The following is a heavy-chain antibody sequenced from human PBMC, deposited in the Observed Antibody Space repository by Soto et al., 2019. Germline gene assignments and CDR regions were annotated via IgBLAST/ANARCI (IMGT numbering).Heavy chain of an antibody. Sequence: GGSLRLSCAASGFTFSSYSMNWVRQAPGKGLEWVSYISSSSSTIYYADSVKGRFTISRDNAKNSLYLQMNSLRAEDTAVYYCARANYYGSPGDFYYCGQGTLVTGSS. J-gene: IGHJ4*02. CDR2: ISSSSSTI. CDR1: GFTFSSYS. CDR3: ARANYYGSPGDFYY. V-gene: IGHV3-48*01. D-gene: IGHD3-10*01.